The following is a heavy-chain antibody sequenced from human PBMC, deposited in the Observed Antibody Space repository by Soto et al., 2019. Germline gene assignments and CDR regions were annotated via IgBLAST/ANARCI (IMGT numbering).Heavy chain of an antibody. D-gene: IGHD4-4*01. CDR3: GRGLQGYYGNDV. Sequence: EVQLVESGGGLVQPGGSLRLSCEASGFTFSSYWMHWVRQAPGKGLVWVSRIYTDGCRTSYADSVRGRFTISRDNAKNTLYLQMNSLRAEDSAVYYCGRGLQGYYGNDVWGQGTTVTVTS. J-gene: IGHJ6*02. CDR1: GFTFSSYW. CDR2: IYTDGCRT. V-gene: IGHV3-74*01.